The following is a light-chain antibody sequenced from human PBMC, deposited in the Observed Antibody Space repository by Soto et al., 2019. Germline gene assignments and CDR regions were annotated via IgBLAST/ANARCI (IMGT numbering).Light chain of an antibody. CDR2: DTS. CDR3: FFTYSCGPRV. J-gene: IGLJ2*01. CDR1: TGAVTSGHY. V-gene: IGLV7-46*01. Sequence: QAVVTQEPSLTVSPGGTVTLTCGSSTGAVTSGHYPYWFQQKPGLAPRTLIYDTSYRHSWTPARFSGSLLGGKAALTLSGAQPEDEADFYCFFTYSCGPRVFGGGTKLTVL.